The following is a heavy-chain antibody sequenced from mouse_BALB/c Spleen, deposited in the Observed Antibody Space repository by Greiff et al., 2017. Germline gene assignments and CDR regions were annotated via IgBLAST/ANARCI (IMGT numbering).Heavy chain of an antibody. J-gene: IGHJ2*01. CDR1: GFTFSSYG. D-gene: IGHD1-2*01. Sequence: EVKLMESGGDLVKPGGSLKLSCAASGFTFSSYGMSWVRQTPDKRLEWVATISSGGSYTYYPDSVKGRFTISRDNAKNTLYLQMSRLKSEDTAMYYCARREATATKAYFDYWGQGTTLTVSS. CDR2: ISSGGSYT. V-gene: IGHV5-6*02. CDR3: ARREATATKAYFDY.